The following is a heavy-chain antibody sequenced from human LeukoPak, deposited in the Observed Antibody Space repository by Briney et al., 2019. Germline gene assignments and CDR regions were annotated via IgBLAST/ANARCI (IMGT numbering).Heavy chain of an antibody. D-gene: IGHD1-26*01. CDR3: ARRSVGGIYYDGMDV. Sequence: PSETLSLTCAVYGGPFRGYHWSWIRQPPGKGLEWIGEVDHSGGTNYNPSLQSRVTISLDTSTSQFSLKLSSVTAAEMAVYYCARRSVGGIYYDGMDVWGQGTTVTVSS. CDR1: GGPFRGYH. J-gene: IGHJ6*02. CDR2: VDHSGGT. V-gene: IGHV4-34*01.